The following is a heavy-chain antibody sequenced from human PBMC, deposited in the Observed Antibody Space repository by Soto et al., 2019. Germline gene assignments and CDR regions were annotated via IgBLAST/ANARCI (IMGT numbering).Heavy chain of an antibody. D-gene: IGHD3-16*01. CDR3: ASRPYDYIWGSYYFDY. Sequence: QVQLQESGPGLVKPSGTLSLTCAVSSGSISSSNWWSWVRQPPGKGLEWIGEIYHSGSTNYNPSLKSRVIISVDKSKNQFSLKLSSVTAADTAVYYCASRPYDYIWGSYYFDYWGQGTLVTVSS. CDR2: IYHSGST. J-gene: IGHJ4*02. CDR1: SGSISSSNW. V-gene: IGHV4-4*02.